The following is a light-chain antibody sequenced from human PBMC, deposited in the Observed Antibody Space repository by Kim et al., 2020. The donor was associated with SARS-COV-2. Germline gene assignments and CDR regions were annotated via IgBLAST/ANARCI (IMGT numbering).Light chain of an antibody. CDR2: DTN. V-gene: IGLV7-46*01. CDR1: TGTVTSGHY. J-gene: IGLJ3*02. CDR3: LLSYSGAWV. Sequence: QAAVTQEPSLTVSPGGTVTLTCGSSTGTVTSGHYPYWFQQKPGQAPRTLIYDTNNKHSWTPARFSGSVVGGKAALTLSGAQPEDEADYYCLLSYSGAWVFGGGTQLTVL.